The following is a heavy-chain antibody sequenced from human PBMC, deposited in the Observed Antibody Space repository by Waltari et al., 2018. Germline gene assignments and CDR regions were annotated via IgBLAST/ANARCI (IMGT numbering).Heavy chain of an antibody. Sequence: QVQLVESGGGVVQPGRSLRLSCAASGFTFSSYGMHWVRQAPGKGLDWVAVIWYDGSNKYYADSVKGRFTISRDNSKNTLYLQMNSLRAEDTAVYYCAKDKGRVTMIVVHWGQGTLVTVSS. D-gene: IGHD3-22*01. CDR2: IWYDGSNK. CDR1: GFTFSSYG. J-gene: IGHJ4*02. CDR3: AKDKGRVTMIVVH. V-gene: IGHV3-33*06.